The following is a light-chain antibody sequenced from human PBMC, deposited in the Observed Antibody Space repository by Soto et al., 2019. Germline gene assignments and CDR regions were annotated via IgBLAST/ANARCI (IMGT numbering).Light chain of an antibody. Sequence: EIVMTQSPATLSVSPGEGATLSCRASQSVGRDLAWYQQKPGQAPRLLIYSASTRAPGIPDRFSGSGSGTDFTLTISRLEPEDFAVYYCQQYGSSGTFGQGTKVDIK. CDR1: QSVGRD. J-gene: IGKJ1*01. CDR3: QQYGSSGT. CDR2: SAS. V-gene: IGKV3-20*01.